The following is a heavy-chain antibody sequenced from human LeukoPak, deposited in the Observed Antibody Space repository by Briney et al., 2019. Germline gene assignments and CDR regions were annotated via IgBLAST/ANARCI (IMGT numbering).Heavy chain of an antibody. D-gene: IGHD1-26*01. CDR2: ISSSSSYI. CDR1: GFTFSSYS. J-gene: IGHJ4*02. CDR3: ARARGATRRYYFDY. V-gene: IGHV3-21*01. Sequence: GGSLRLSCAASGFTFSSYSMNWVRQAPGKGLEWVSSISSSSSYIYYADSVKGRFTISRDNAKNSLYRQMNSLRAEDTAVYYCARARGATRRYYFDYWGQGTLVTVSS.